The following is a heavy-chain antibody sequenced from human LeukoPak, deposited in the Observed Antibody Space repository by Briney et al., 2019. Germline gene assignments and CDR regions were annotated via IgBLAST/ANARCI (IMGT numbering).Heavy chain of an antibody. CDR2: ISGSGANS. CDR1: GFTFSNYA. V-gene: IGHV3-23*01. CDR3: ATMYSGSIDY. Sequence: GGSLRLSCAASGFTFSNYAMSWVRQAPGKGLEWVSGISGSGANSYYADSVKGRFTISRDNSKNTLYLQMNSLRAEDTAVYYCATMYSGSIDYWGQGTLVTVSS. D-gene: IGHD1-26*01. J-gene: IGHJ4*02.